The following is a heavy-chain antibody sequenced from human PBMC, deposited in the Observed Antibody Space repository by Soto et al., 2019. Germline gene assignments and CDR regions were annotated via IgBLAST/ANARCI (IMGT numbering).Heavy chain of an antibody. V-gene: IGHV4-34*01. Sequence: QVQLQQWGAGLLKPSETLSLTCAVYGGSFSGYYWSWIRQPPGKGLEWIGEINHSGSTNSNPSLKSLVTISVDTSKNQFSLKLSSVTAADTAVYYCASGGSSSTRHNNWFDPWGQGTLVTVSS. CDR1: GGSFSGYY. J-gene: IGHJ5*02. D-gene: IGHD2-2*01. CDR3: ASGGSSSTRHNNWFDP. CDR2: INHSGST.